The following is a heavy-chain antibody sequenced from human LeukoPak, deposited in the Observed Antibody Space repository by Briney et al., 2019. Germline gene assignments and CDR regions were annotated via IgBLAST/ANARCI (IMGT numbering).Heavy chain of an antibody. D-gene: IGHD1-26*01. J-gene: IGHJ4*02. V-gene: IGHV4-39*07. CDR2: IYYSGST. CDR1: GGSISSSSYY. Sequence: KSSETLSLTCTASGGSISSSSYYWGWIRQPPGKGLEWIGSIYYSGSTYYNPSLKSRVTISVDTSKNQFSLKLSSVTAADTAVYYCARGPSGSYLGYWGQGTLVTVSS. CDR3: ARGPSGSYLGY.